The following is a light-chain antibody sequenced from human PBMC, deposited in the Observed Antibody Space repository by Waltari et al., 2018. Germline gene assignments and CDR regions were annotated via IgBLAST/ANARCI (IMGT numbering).Light chain of an antibody. CDR3: SSYAACNKWV. Sequence: QSALTQPPSASGSPGQSVTISCTGTSSDVGGYNYVSWYQQHPGKAPKLMIYEVSKRPSVVPARFSGSTSGNTASLTVSGVQAEDEADYFCSSYAACNKWVFGGGTKLTVL. J-gene: IGLJ3*02. V-gene: IGLV2-8*01. CDR2: EVS. CDR1: SSDVGGYNY.